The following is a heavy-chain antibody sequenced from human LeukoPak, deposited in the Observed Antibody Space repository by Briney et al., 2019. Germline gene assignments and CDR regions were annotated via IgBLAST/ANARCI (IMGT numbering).Heavy chain of an antibody. CDR1: GFTFSSYA. J-gene: IGHJ4*02. D-gene: IGHD4-17*01. CDR3: AKDIDYGDARGVFDY. Sequence: GGSLRLSCAASGFTFSSYAMHWVRQAPGKGLEWVSLISWDGGSTYYADSVKGRFTISRDNSKNSLYLQMNSLRTEDTALYYCAKDIDYGDARGVFDYWGQGTLVTVSS. CDR2: ISWDGGST. V-gene: IGHV3-43*01.